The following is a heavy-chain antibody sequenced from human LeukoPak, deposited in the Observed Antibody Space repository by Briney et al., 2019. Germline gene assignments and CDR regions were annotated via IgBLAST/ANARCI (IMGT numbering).Heavy chain of an antibody. CDR3: ASGQYYDLWSGYYVD. Sequence: SETLSLTCTVSGGSISTYYWCWIRQPPGKGLEWIGCIYYSGSTNRNPSLESRVTISVATSQNQFSLRLSSVTAADTAVYYCASGQYYDLWSGYYVDWGQGTLVTVSA. V-gene: IGHV4-59*12. CDR1: GGSISTYY. J-gene: IGHJ4*02. CDR2: IYYSGST. D-gene: IGHD3-3*01.